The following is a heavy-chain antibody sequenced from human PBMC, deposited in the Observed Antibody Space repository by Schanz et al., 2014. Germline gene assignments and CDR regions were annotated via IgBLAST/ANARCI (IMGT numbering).Heavy chain of an antibody. V-gene: IGHV3-23*01. J-gene: IGHJ3*02. Sequence: EVQLLESGGGLVQPGGSLRLSCAASGFTFSAYAMTWVRQAPGRGLEWVSIISGSGGNTYYADAVRGRFTISRDNSKSTLYLQMNSLRAEDTAVYYCAKGRFGELSAFDIWGQGTMVTVSA. D-gene: IGHD3-10*01. CDR2: ISGSGGNT. CDR1: GFTFSAYA. CDR3: AKGRFGELSAFDI.